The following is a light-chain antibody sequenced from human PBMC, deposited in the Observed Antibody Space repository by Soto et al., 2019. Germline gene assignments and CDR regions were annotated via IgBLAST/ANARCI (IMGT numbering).Light chain of an antibody. V-gene: IGLV3-21*02. CDR2: DDT. Sequence: SYVLTQPPSVSVAPGQTARITCGGIDVGRKSVHWYQHKPGQAPVLVVFDDTDRHSGIPERLSGSNSANTATLIISSVEGGDEADYYCQVWDSGSDLWVFCGGTKVTVL. CDR3: QVWDSGSDLWV. CDR1: DVGRKS. J-gene: IGLJ3*02.